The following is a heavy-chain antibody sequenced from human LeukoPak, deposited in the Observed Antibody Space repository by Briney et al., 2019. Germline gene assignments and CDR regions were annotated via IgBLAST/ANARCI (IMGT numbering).Heavy chain of an antibody. CDR1: GGSFSGYY. CDR3: GRWVTGLDY. CDR2: INHSGST. Sequence: SETLSLTCAVYGGSFSGYYWSWIRQPPGKGLEWIGEINHSGSTNYNPSLKSRVTISVDTSKNQFSLKLSSVTAADTAVYYCGRWVTGLDYWGQGTLVTVSS. D-gene: IGHD2-21*02. J-gene: IGHJ4*02. V-gene: IGHV4-34*01.